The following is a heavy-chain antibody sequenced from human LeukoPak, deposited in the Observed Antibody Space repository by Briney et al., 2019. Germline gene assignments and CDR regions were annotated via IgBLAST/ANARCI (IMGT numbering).Heavy chain of an antibody. CDR2: IYYSGST. D-gene: IGHD3-22*01. CDR1: GGSISSSSYY. V-gene: IGHV4-39*01. Sequence: SETLSLTCTVSGGSISSSSYYWGWIRQPPGKGLEWIGSIYYSGSTYYNPSLKSRVTISVDTSKNQFSLKLSSVTAADTAVYYCARAPPYYYDSRGYYYVAFDTWGQGTMVTVSS. J-gene: IGHJ3*02. CDR3: ARAPPYYYDSRGYYYVAFDT.